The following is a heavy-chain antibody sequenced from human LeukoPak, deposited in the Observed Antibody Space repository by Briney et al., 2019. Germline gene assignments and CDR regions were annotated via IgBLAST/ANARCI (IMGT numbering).Heavy chain of an antibody. J-gene: IGHJ6*02. CDR1: GYTFTSYG. CDR3: ARDQLELTGYYYYGMDV. Sequence: ASVKVSCKASGYTFTSYGISWVRQAPGQGLEWMGWISAYNSNTNYAQKLQGRVTMTTDTSTSTAYMELRSLRSDDTAVYYCARDQLELTGYYYYGMDVWGQGTTVTVSS. D-gene: IGHD1-7*01. CDR2: ISAYNSNT. V-gene: IGHV1-18*01.